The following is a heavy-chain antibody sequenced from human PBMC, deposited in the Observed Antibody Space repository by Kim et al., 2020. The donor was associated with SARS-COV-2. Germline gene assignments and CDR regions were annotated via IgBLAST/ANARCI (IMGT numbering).Heavy chain of an antibody. V-gene: IGHV1-46*01. D-gene: IGHD3-22*01. J-gene: IGHJ3*02. CDR1: GYTFSSYY. CDR3: ARDKATTSIYESSGYLPAFDI. CDR2: INPNGGST. Sequence: ASVKVSCKASGYTFSSYYMHWVRQAPGQGLEWMGIINPNGGSTVYAQKFQGRVTLTRDTSTSAVYMELSSLRSEDTAVYYCARDKATTSIYESSGYLPAFDIWGQGTMVTVSS.